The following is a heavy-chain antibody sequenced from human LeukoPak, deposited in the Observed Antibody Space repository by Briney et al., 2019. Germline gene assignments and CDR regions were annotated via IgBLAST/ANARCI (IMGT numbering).Heavy chain of an antibody. D-gene: IGHD1-7*01. J-gene: IGHJ6*03. CDR2: IYYSGST. V-gene: IGHV4-59*08. Sequence: SETLSLTCTVSGGSISRYYWSWIRQPPGKGLEWIGYIYYSGSTKYNPSLKSRVTISVDTSKNQFSLKLSSVTAADTAIYYCARTGITGTTNHYYYYMDVWGKGTTVTVSS. CDR3: ARTGITGTTNHYYYYMDV. CDR1: GGSISRYY.